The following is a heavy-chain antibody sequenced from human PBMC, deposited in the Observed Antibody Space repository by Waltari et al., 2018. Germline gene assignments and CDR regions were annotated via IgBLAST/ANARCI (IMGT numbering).Heavy chain of an antibody. Sequence: QVQLQQWGAGLLKPSETLSLTCAVYGGSFSGYYWSWIRQPPGKGLEWIGEINHSGSTNYNPSLKSRVTISVDTSKNQFSLKLSSVTAADTAVYYCARDRYYSGWFDPWGQGTLVTVSS. J-gene: IGHJ5*02. CDR1: GGSFSGYY. CDR2: INHSGST. V-gene: IGHV4-34*01. D-gene: IGHD3-10*01. CDR3: ARDRYYSGWFDP.